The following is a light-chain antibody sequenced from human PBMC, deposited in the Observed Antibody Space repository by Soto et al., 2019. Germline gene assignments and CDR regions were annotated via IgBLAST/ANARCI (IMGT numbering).Light chain of an antibody. V-gene: IGKV1-9*01. CDR2: AAS. J-gene: IGKJ4*01. CDR1: QGVTRY. Sequence: DIQLTQSPSFLSASVGDRVTITCRASQGVTRYLAWYHQKPGKAPKLLIYAASTLQSGVPSRFSGSGSGTEFTLTISSLQPEDFATYYCQHHNSYPLTFGGGTKVEIK. CDR3: QHHNSYPLT.